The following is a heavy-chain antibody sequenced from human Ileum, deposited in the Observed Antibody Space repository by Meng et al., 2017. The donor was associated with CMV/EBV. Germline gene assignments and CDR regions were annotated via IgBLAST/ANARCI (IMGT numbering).Heavy chain of an antibody. Sequence: SVKVSCKGSGGTFSSYSFSWVRQAPGQGLEWMGGIITALGVTKYAQLFQGRVTITADKSTNTAYMELSSLRSEDTAVYFCASKEQLAMMGSGYYGMDVWGQGTTVTVSS. V-gene: IGHV1-69*10. CDR1: GGTFSSYS. D-gene: IGHD6-13*01. CDR2: IITALGVT. CDR3: ASKEQLAMMGSGYYGMDV. J-gene: IGHJ6*02.